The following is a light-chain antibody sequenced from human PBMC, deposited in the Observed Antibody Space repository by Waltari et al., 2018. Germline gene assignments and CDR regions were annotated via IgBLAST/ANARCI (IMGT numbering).Light chain of an antibody. J-gene: IGKJ3*01. CDR3: LHYHDSPHT. CDR1: QSVGSNF. CDR2: GAS. V-gene: IGKV3-20*01. Sequence: EIVLTQSPGTLSLSPGERATLSCRASQSVGSNFLAWYQQKPGQAPRLVIFGASNRATGTPDRFSGSGSGTDFTLTISRLEPEDFAMYYCLHYHDSPHTFGPGTTVDIK.